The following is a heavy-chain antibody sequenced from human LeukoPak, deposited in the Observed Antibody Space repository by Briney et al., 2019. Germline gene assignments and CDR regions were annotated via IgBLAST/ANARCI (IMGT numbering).Heavy chain of an antibody. CDR2: INPSGGST. D-gene: IGHD6-13*01. J-gene: IGHJ5*02. CDR3: AREYSSSCQFDP. Sequence: ASVKVSCKASGYTFTGYYMHWVRQAPGQGLEWMGIINPSGGSTSYAQKFQGRVTMTRDTSTSTVYMELSSLRSEDTAAYYCAREYSSSCQFDPWGQGTLVTVSS. CDR1: GYTFTGYY. V-gene: IGHV1-46*01.